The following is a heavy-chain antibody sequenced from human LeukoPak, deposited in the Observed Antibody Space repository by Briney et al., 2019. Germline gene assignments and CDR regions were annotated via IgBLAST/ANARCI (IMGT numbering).Heavy chain of an antibody. CDR3: ARERPGVLRWFDP. CDR1: GGSINSGGYS. V-gene: IGHV4-31*03. J-gene: IGHJ5*02. CDR2: VYYSGST. D-gene: IGHD3-10*01. Sequence: SQTLSLTCTVSGGSINSGGYSWNWIRQYPGKGLEWIGFVYYSGSTHYNPSLRSRLSISIDASKNQFSLKLASVTAADTAIYYCARERPGVLRWFDPWGQGTLVTVSS.